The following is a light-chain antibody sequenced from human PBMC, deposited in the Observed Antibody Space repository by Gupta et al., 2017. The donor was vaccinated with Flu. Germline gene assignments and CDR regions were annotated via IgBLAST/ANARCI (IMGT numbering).Light chain of an antibody. CDR1: QDIRKG. V-gene: IGKV1-33*01. Sequence: PSSLSASVGDRVTMSCQASQDIRKGLNWYQHKPGRAPKLLIYDASNLETGVPSRFSGSGSGTDFTFTISSLQPEDLATYYCLQSDILPYSFGQGTKLEIK. CDR3: LQSDILPYS. J-gene: IGKJ2*01. CDR2: DAS.